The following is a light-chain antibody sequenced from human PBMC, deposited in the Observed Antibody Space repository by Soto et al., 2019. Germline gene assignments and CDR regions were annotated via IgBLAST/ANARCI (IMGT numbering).Light chain of an antibody. CDR2: EVS. Sequence: QSALTQPASVSGSPGQSITISCTGTGSDVGGYNYVSWYQQHPGKAPKLMIYEVSNRPSGVSNRFSGAKSGNTASLTISGLQAEDEADYYCPSYTSSSTVVFGGGTKVTVL. J-gene: IGLJ2*01. V-gene: IGLV2-14*01. CDR1: GSDVGGYNY. CDR3: PSYTSSSTVV.